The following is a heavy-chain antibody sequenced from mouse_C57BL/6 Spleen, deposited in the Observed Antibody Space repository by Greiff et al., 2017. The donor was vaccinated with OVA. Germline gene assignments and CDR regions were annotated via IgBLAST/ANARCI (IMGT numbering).Heavy chain of an antibody. V-gene: IGHV1-59*01. CDR3: ARRGTPYAMGY. Sequence: QVQLQQPGAELVRPGTSVKLSCKASGYTFTSYWMHWVKQRPGQGLEWIGVIDPSDSYTNYNQKFKGKATLTVDTSSSTAYMQLSSLTSEDSAVYYCARRGTPYAMGYWGQGTSVTVSS. CDR1: GYTFTSYW. D-gene: IGHD3-3*01. CDR2: IDPSDSYT. J-gene: IGHJ4*01.